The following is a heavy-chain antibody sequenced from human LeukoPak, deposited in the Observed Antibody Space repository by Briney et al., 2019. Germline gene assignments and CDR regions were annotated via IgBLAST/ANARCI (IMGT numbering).Heavy chain of an antibody. J-gene: IGHJ4*02. Sequence: PGGSLRLSCAASGFTFNTYTMNWVRQAPGKGPEWVAVISSGGRNKFYTDSVKGRFTISRDDSKNTLYLQMNSLRVEDTAVYYCAKEFAAIVALDYWGQGTLITVSS. CDR1: GFTFNTYT. CDR2: ISSGGRNK. V-gene: IGHV3-30*18. CDR3: AKEFAAIVALDY. D-gene: IGHD3-22*01.